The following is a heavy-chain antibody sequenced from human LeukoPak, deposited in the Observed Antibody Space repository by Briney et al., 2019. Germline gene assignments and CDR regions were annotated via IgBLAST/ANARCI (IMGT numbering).Heavy chain of an antibody. CDR3: VREGLERRTNFDY. Sequence: GGSLRLSYSASGFTFTSHVMHWVRQAPGKGLQYVSGISMNVQTTYYAGSVKGRFTISRDSSKNTVYLQMNSLTAEDTAVYYCVREGLERRTNFDYWGQGTLVSVSS. CDR1: GFTFTSHV. CDR2: ISMNVQTT. D-gene: IGHD1-1*01. V-gene: IGHV3-64D*06. J-gene: IGHJ4*02.